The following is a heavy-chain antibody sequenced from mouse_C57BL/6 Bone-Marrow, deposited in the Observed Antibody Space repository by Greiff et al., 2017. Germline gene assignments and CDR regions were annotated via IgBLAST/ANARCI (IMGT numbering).Heavy chain of an antibody. V-gene: IGHV14-4*01. Sequence: EVQLQQSGAALVRPGASVKLSCTASGFNIKDDYMHWVKQRPEQGLEWIGWIDPENGDTEYASKFQGKATITADTSSNTAYLQLSSLTSEDTAVYYCTGGLYYYAMDYWGQGTSVTVSS. CDR3: TGGLYYYAMDY. CDR1: GFNIKDDY. CDR2: IDPENGDT. J-gene: IGHJ4*01.